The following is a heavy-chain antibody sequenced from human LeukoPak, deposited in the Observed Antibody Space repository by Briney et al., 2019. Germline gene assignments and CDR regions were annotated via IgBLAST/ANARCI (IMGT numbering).Heavy chain of an antibody. J-gene: IGHJ4*02. CDR3: ARSLTYYYDSSGYYPYYFDY. D-gene: IGHD3-22*01. V-gene: IGHV3-30-3*01. CDR1: GFTFSSYA. CDR2: ISYDGSNK. Sequence: PGGSLRLSCAASGFTFSSYAMHWVRQAPGKGLEWVAVISYDGSNKYYADSVKGRFTISRDNSKNTLYLQMNSLRAEDTAVYYCARSLTYYYDSSGYYPYYFDYWGQGTLVTVSS.